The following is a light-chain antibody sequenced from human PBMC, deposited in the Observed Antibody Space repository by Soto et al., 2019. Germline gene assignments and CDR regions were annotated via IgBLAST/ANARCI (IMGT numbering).Light chain of an antibody. CDR3: QQRRDWPST. Sequence: EIVLTLSPATLSLSPGDRATLSCRASQSVGSYLGWYQQRHGQAPRLLIYDASNWATGIPARFSGSGSGTDFTLTISSLEPEDFSVYDCQQRRDWPSTFGGGTKVEIK. V-gene: IGKV3-11*01. CDR2: DAS. J-gene: IGKJ4*01. CDR1: QSVGSY.